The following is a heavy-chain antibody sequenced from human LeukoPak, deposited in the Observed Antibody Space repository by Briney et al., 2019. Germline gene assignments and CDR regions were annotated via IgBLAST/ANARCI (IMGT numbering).Heavy chain of an antibody. V-gene: IGHV4-30-4*01. CDR3: ARTCSGGSCYLAFDI. CDR1: GGSISSGDYY. J-gene: IGHJ3*02. D-gene: IGHD2-15*01. Sequence: SETLSLTCTVSGGSISSGDYYWSWIRQPPGKALEWIAYIFYSGTSYYSPSLKCRVMISVATSKNQFSLKLSSVTAADTAIYYCARTCSGGSCYLAFDIWGQGTMVTVSS. CDR2: IFYSGTS.